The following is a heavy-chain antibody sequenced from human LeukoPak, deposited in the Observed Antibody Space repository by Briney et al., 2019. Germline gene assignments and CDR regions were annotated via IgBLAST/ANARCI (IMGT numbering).Heavy chain of an antibody. CDR2: ISYSGST. Sequence: KPSETLSLTCTVSGGSISSYYWSWIRQPPGKGLEWIGYISYSGSTNYNPSLKSRVTTSVDTSKKQLSLKLSSVTAADTAVYYCARQSGTAYDYWGRGTLVTVSS. J-gene: IGHJ4*02. D-gene: IGHD1-7*01. CDR3: ARQSGTAYDY. CDR1: GGSISSYY. V-gene: IGHV4-59*08.